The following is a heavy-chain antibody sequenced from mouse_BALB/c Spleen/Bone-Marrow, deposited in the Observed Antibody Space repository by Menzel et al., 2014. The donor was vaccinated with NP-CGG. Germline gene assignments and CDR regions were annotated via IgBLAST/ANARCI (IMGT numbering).Heavy chain of an antibody. CDR2: INPDSRTI. D-gene: IGHD2-3*01. Sequence: EVKLEESGGGLVQPGGSLKLSCAASGFDFRRYWMSWVRQAPGKGLEWIGEINPDSRTINYSPSLKDKFIISRDNAKNTLDLQMSKVRSEDTALYYCARCGYYDFLDHWGQGTTLTVSS. V-gene: IGHV4-1*02. CDR1: GFDFRRYW. J-gene: IGHJ2*01. CDR3: ARCGYYDFLDH.